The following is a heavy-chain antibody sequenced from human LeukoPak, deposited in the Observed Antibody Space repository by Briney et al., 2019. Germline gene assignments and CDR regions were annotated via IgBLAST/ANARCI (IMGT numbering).Heavy chain of an antibody. CDR3: AKDQASGSYYYHYFDY. CDR2: ISYDGSNK. Sequence: GGSLRLSCAASGFTFSSYGMHWVRQAPGKGLEWVAVISYDGSNKYYADSVKGRFTISRDNSKNTLYLQMNSLRAEDTAVYYCAKDQASGSYYYHYFDYWGQGTLVTVSS. CDR1: GFTFSSYG. V-gene: IGHV3-30*18. J-gene: IGHJ4*02. D-gene: IGHD1-26*01.